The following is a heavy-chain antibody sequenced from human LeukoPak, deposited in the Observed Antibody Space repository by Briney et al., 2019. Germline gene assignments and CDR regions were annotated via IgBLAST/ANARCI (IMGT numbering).Heavy chain of an antibody. J-gene: IGHJ4*02. CDR3: ATVYCSRTSCLDY. Sequence: KTSETLSLTCAVYGGSFSGYYWSWIRQPPGKGLEWIGEINHSGSTNYNPSLKSRVTISVDTSNNQFSLRLGSVTAADTAVYYCATVYCSRTSCLDYWVQGTLVTVSS. CDR2: INHSGST. CDR1: GGSFSGYY. V-gene: IGHV4-34*01. D-gene: IGHD2-2*01.